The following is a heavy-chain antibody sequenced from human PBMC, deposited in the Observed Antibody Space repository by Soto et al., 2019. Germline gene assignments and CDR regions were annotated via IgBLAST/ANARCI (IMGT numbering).Heavy chain of an antibody. V-gene: IGHV4-61*08. D-gene: IGHD3-22*01. CDR1: GCSISSGGYS. CDR3: ARLGGYYQAFDS. J-gene: IGHJ4*02. CDR2: IYYTGTT. Sequence: ETLSLTCAVSGCSISSGGYSWSWIRQSPGKGLGWIGYIYYTGTTKYNPSLKSRVTISVDSSKNQFSLKLDSVTAADTAVYYCARLGGYYQAFDSWGQGTLVTVSS.